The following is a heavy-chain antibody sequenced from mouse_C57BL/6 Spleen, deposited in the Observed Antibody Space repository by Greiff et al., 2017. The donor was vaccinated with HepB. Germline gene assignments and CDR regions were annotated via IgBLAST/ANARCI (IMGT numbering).Heavy chain of an antibody. Sequence: QVQLQQPGAELVMPGASVKLSCKASGYTFTSYWMHWVKQRPGQGLEWIGEIDPSDSYTNYNQKFKGKSTLTVDKSSSTAYIQLSSLTSEDSAVYYCARKGPYGYGYAMDYWGQGTSVTVSS. CDR3: ARKGPYGYGYAMDY. D-gene: IGHD2-2*01. CDR2: IDPSDSYT. CDR1: GYTFTSYW. J-gene: IGHJ4*01. V-gene: IGHV1-69*01.